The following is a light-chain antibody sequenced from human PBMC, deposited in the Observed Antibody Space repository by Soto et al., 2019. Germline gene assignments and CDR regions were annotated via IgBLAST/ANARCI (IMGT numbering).Light chain of an antibody. CDR1: SSNIGSNY. J-gene: IGLJ2*01. CDR2: RNN. Sequence: QSVLTQPPSASGTPGQRVTISCSGSSSNIGSNYVYWYQQLPGTAPKLLIYRNNQRPSGVPDRFSGSKSGTSASLAISGLRSEDEVDYYCAAWDDSLSGPVVFGGGTQLTVL. V-gene: IGLV1-47*01. CDR3: AAWDDSLSGPVV.